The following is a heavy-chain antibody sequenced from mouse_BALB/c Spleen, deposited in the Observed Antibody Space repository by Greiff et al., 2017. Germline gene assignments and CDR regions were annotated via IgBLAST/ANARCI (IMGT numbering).Heavy chain of an antibody. Sequence: EVKLVESGPELVKPGASVKISCKASGYTFTDYNMHWVKQSHGKSLEWIGYIYPYNGGTGYNQKFKSKATLTVDNSSSTAYMELRSLTSEDSAVYYCARGGDDYDGAWLAYWGQGTLVTVSA. CDR2: IYPYNGGT. CDR3: ARGGDDYDGAWLAY. D-gene: IGHD2-4*01. CDR1: GYTFTDYN. J-gene: IGHJ3*01. V-gene: IGHV1S29*02.